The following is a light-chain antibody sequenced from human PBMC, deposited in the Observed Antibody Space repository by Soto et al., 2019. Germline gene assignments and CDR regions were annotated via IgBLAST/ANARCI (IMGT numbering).Light chain of an antibody. J-gene: IGLJ2*01. CDR3: SSYTRSTAVV. Sequence: QSALTQPASVSGSPGQSITISCTGTSSDVGAYDYVSWYQHHPGKAPKLMIYDVSDRPSGVSNRFSGSKSGNTASLTISGLQAEDEADYYCSSYTRSTAVVFGGGTKVTVL. CDR1: SSDVGAYDY. CDR2: DVS. V-gene: IGLV2-14*03.